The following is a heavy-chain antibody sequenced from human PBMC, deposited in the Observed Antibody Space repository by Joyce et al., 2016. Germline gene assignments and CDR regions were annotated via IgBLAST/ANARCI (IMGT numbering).Heavy chain of an antibody. V-gene: IGHV5-51*03. CDR3: ARRYYYDSSGYLFDY. CDR1: GYNFTTYL. Sequence: EVQLVQSGAEVKKPGESLKISCKGSGYNFTTYLIGWVRQMPGKGLEWMGIIYPGHSETRYSPSFQGQVTISADTSISTAYLQWSSLKASDTAMYYCARRYYYDSSGYLFDYWGQGTLVTVSS. CDR2: IYPGHSET. J-gene: IGHJ4*02. D-gene: IGHD3-22*01.